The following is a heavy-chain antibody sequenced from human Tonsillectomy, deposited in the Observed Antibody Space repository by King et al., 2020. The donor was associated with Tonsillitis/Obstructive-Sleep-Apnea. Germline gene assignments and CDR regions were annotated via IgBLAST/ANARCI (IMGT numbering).Heavy chain of an antibody. Sequence: VQLVESGGGLVEPGGSLTISYTASGFTFIDAWMNWVRQAPGQGLEWVGRIKSKTDGGTTSYAAPVKGRFTISRDDSNNTLFLLMNSLKTEDTAVYYCTAGPATTVTNWGHGTLVTVSS. V-gene: IGHV3-15*07. D-gene: IGHD4-17*01. J-gene: IGHJ4*01. CDR3: TAGPATTVTN. CDR1: GFTFIDAW. CDR2: IKSKTDGGTT.